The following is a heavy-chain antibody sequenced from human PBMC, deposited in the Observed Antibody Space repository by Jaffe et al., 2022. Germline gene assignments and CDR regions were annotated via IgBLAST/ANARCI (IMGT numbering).Heavy chain of an antibody. CDR2: IYYSGST. CDR3: ARHDGGDYIWGSYRPILGGAFDI. D-gene: IGHD3-16*02. V-gene: IGHV4-39*01. J-gene: IGHJ3*02. Sequence: QLQLQESGPGLVKPSETLSLTCTVSGGSISSSSYYWGWIRQPPGKGLEWIGSIYYSGSTYYNPSLKSRVTISVDTSKNQFSLKLSSVTAADTAVYYCARHDGGDYIWGSYRPILGGAFDIWGQGTMVTVSS. CDR1: GGSISSSSYY.